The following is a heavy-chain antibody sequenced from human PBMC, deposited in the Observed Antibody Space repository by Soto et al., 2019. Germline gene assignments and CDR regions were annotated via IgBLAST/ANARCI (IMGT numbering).Heavy chain of an antibody. CDR2: IKQDGSEK. J-gene: IGHJ5*02. CDR3: ARVGAAAGTDNWFDP. D-gene: IGHD6-13*01. V-gene: IGHV3-7*04. CDR1: GFTFSSYW. Sequence: GGSLRLSCAASGFTFSSYWMSWVRQAPGKGLEWVANIKQDGSEKYYVDSVKGRFTISRDNAKNSLYLQMNSLGAEDTAVYYCARVGAAAGTDNWFDPWGQGTLVTVSS.